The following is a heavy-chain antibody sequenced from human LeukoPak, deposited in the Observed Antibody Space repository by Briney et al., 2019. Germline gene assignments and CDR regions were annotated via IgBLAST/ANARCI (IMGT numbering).Heavy chain of an antibody. CDR3: ARGRPSGNITMIRGVALDY. CDR2: IRTGGMAI. CDR1: GFSFSSYE. V-gene: IGHV3-48*03. J-gene: IGHJ4*02. D-gene: IGHD3-10*01. Sequence: PGGPLRLSCAASGFSFSSYEMHWVRQSPGKGLDGVSYIRTGGMAIYYGASVTGRFTISRDNAKNSLYLQMNSLRAEDTAVYYCARGRPSGNITMIRGVALDYWGQGTLVTVSS.